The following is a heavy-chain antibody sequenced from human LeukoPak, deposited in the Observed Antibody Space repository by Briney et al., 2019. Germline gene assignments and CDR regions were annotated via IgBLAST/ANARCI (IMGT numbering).Heavy chain of an antibody. J-gene: IGHJ4*02. Sequence: GASVKVSCKASGGTFSSYAISWVRQAPGQGLEWMGWISAYNGNTNYAQKLQGRVTMTTDTSTSTAYMELRSLRSDDTAVYYCARDPGAVAGTELDYWGQGTLVTVSS. D-gene: IGHD6-19*01. V-gene: IGHV1-18*01. CDR1: GGTFSSYA. CDR2: ISAYNGNT. CDR3: ARDPGAVAGTELDY.